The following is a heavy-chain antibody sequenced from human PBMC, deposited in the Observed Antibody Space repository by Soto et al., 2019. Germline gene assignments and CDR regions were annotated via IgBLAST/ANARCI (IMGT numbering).Heavy chain of an antibody. V-gene: IGHV3-64*01. CDR1: GFTFSSYA. Sequence: GGSLRLSCAASGFTFSSYAMHWVRQAPGKGLEYVSAISSNGGSTYYANSVKGRFTISRDNSKNTLYLQMGSLRAEDMAVYYCARVPRYSGYDPGAFDIWGQGTMVTVSS. CDR3: ARVPRYSGYDPGAFDI. J-gene: IGHJ3*02. D-gene: IGHD5-12*01. CDR2: ISSNGGST.